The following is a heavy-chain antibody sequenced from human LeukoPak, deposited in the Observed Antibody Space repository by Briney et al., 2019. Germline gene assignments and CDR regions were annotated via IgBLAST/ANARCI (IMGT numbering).Heavy chain of an antibody. D-gene: IGHD5-12*01. Sequence: SETLSLTCTVSGGSISSYYWNWIRQPPGKRLEWIGYIYSRGSTNYNPSLKSRVTISLDTSKNQFSLKLTSVTAADTAVYYCARTLYSGYDLRYCGQGTLVTVSP. CDR3: ARTLYSGYDLRY. V-gene: IGHV4-59*08. CDR1: GGSISSYY. J-gene: IGHJ4*02. CDR2: IYSRGST.